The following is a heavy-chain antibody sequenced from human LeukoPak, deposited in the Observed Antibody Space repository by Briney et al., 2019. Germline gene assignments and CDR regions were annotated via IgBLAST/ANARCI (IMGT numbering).Heavy chain of an antibody. CDR1: GFTFRSYG. D-gene: IGHD1-26*01. V-gene: IGHV3-30*18. CDR3: AKGKLGELLGLGDY. Sequence: GRSLRLSCVVSGFTFRSYGMHWVRQAPGKGLEWVAVISYDGSNKYYADSVKGRFTISRDNSKNTLYLQMNSLRAEDTAVHYCAKGKLGELLGLGDYWGQGTLVTVSS. CDR2: ISYDGSNK. J-gene: IGHJ4*02.